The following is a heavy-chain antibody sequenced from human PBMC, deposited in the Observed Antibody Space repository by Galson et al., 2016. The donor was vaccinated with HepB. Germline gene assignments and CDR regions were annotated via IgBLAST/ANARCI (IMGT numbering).Heavy chain of an antibody. CDR2: ISWDGGST. V-gene: IGHV3-43*01. CDR3: AKDISYYGSGLDY. CDR1: GFTFDDYT. J-gene: IGHJ4*02. D-gene: IGHD3-10*01. Sequence: SLRLSCAASGFTFDDYTMHWVRQAPGKGLEWVSLISWDGGSTYYADSVEGRFTISRDNSKNSLYLQMNSLRTEDTALYYCAKDISYYGSGLDYWGQGTLVTVSS.